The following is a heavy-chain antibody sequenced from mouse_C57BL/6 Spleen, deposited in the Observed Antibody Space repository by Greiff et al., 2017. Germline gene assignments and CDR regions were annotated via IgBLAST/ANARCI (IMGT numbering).Heavy chain of an antibody. J-gene: IGHJ3*01. D-gene: IGHD2-4*01. CDR3: ARGDYDVDWFAY. Sequence: EVNVVESGGGLVKPGGSLKLSCAASGFTFSDYGMHWVRQAPEKGLEWVAYISSGSSTIYYADTVKGRFTISRDNAKNTLFLQMTSLRSEDTAMYYCARGDYDVDWFAYWGQGTLVTVSA. CDR2: ISSGSSTI. CDR1: GFTFSDYG. V-gene: IGHV5-17*01.